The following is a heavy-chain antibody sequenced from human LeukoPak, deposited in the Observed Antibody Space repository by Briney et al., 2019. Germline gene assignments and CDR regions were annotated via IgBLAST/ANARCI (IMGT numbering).Heavy chain of an antibody. Sequence: GESLKISCKGSGYSFTSYWIGWVRQMPGKGLEWMGIIYPGDSDTRYGPSFQGQVTISADKSISTAYLQWSSLKASDTAMYYCASGGRRDGYNYYYFDYWGQGTLVTVSS. CDR3: ASGGRRDGYNYYYFDY. J-gene: IGHJ4*02. V-gene: IGHV5-51*01. CDR1: GYSFTSYW. D-gene: IGHD5-24*01. CDR2: IYPGDSDT.